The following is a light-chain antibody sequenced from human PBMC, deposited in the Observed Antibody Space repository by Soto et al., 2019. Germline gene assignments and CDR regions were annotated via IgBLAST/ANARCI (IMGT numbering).Light chain of an antibody. Sequence: DIQITQSPSTLSASVGDRVTIPCRASQSISSWLVWYQQRPGKPPKLLISDASSLESGVPSRFSGSGSGTEFTLTISRLQPEDFEVYYCQQYNNWPRTFGQGTKVDIK. J-gene: IGKJ1*01. V-gene: IGKV1-5*01. CDR3: QQYNNWPRT. CDR2: DAS. CDR1: QSISSW.